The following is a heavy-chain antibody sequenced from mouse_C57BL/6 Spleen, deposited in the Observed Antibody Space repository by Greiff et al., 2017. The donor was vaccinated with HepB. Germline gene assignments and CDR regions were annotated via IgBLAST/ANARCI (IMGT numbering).Heavy chain of an antibody. CDR2: INPNNGGT. Sequence: EVQLQQSGPELVKPGASVKISCKASGYTFTDYYMNWVKQSHGKSLEWIGDINPNNGGTSYNQKFKGKATLTVDKSSSTAYMELRSLTSEDSAVYYCAREGDGIYYYGSSYDWFAYWGQGTLVTVSA. J-gene: IGHJ3*01. D-gene: IGHD1-1*01. V-gene: IGHV1-26*01. CDR1: GYTFTDYY. CDR3: AREGDGIYYYGSSYDWFAY.